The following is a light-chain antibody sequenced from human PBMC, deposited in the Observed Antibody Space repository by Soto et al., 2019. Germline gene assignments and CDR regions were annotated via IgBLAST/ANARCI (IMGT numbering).Light chain of an antibody. CDR3: QERSNCPRA. CDR1: QSVSSY. J-gene: IGKJ2*01. CDR2: DAS. V-gene: IGKV3-11*01. Sequence: ELVLTQSPATLSLSPGERATLSCRASQSVSSYLAWYQQKTCQAPRLLIYDASNRATCIPARFSGSGSGTDFTLTISCLEPEDFEVYYCQERSNCPRAFGQGTKLEI.